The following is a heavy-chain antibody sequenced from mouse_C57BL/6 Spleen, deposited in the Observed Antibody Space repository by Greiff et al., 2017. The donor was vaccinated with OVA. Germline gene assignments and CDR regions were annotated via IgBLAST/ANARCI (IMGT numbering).Heavy chain of an antibody. CDR3: APITGGFAY. V-gene: IGHV5-6*01. J-gene: IGHJ3*01. Sequence: EVKLVESGGDLVKPGGSLKLSCAASGFTFSSYGMSWVRQTPDKRLEWVATISSGGSYTYYPDSVKGRFTISRDNAKTTLYLQMSSLKSEDTAMYYCAPITGGFAYWGQGTLVTVSA. CDR2: ISSGGSYT. CDR1: GFTFSSYG. D-gene: IGHD1-1*01.